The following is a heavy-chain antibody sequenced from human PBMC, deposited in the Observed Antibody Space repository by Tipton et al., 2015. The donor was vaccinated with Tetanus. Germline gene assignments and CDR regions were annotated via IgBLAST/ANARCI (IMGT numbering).Heavy chain of an antibody. CDR3: ARAAKDSIDMIRGTAASWFGP. D-gene: IGHD3-10*01. CDR1: GASISSGAYF. Sequence: TLSLTCAVSGASISSGAYFWSWIRQPPGMGLEWIGYIFHPGSTYYKPSLKSRVTISVDRSKNQFSLKLSSVTPADTAVYYCARAAKDSIDMIRGTAASWFGPWGQGTLGTVSS. J-gene: IGHJ5*02. V-gene: IGHV4-30-2*01. CDR2: IFHPGST.